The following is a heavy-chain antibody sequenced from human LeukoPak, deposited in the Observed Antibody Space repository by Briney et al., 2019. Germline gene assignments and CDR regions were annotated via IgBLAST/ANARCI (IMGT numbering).Heavy chain of an antibody. V-gene: IGHV4-61*08. CDR2: IYYSGST. Sequence: SETLSLTCTVSGGSISSGDYYWSWIRQPPGKGLEWIGYIYYSGSTNYNPSLKSRVTISVDTSKNQFSLKLSSVTAADTAVYYCARALYCSGGSCYLGWFDPWGQGTLVTVSS. J-gene: IGHJ5*02. CDR3: ARALYCSGGSCYLGWFDP. CDR1: GGSISSGDYY. D-gene: IGHD2-15*01.